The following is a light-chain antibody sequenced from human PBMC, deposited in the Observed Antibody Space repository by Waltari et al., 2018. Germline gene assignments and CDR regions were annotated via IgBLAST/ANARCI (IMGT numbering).Light chain of an antibody. CDR3: CSYAGTYTSWV. V-gene: IGLV2-11*01. J-gene: IGLJ3*02. Sequence: QSALTQPRSVSGSPGQSVTISCPVTRSDVGNSDYVSWYQQHPGKAPKLMIYDVSKRPSGVPDRFSGSKSGNTASLTVSGLQAEDEADYYCCSYAGTYTSWVFGGGTKLTVL. CDR1: RSDVGNSDY. CDR2: DVS.